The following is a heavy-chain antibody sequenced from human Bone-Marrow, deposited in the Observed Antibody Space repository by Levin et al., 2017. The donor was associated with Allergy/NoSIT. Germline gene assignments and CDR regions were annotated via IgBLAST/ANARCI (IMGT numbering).Heavy chain of an antibody. D-gene: IGHD5-12*01. CDR3: ARGRGLSY. Sequence: PGESLKISCAASGFTFTTYLMSWVRQAPGKGLEWVSAIGGGDRATYYADSVKGRFTISRDNSKNTLYLQVNTLRAEDTAIYYCARGRGLSYWGQGTLVTVSS. V-gene: IGHV3-23*01. CDR2: IGGGDRAT. J-gene: IGHJ4*02. CDR1: GFTFTTYL.